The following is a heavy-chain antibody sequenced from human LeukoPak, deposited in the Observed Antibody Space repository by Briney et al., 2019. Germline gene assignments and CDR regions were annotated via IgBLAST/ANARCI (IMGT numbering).Heavy chain of an antibody. V-gene: IGHV3-7*01. J-gene: IGHJ4*02. D-gene: IGHD6-13*01. CDR1: GFTFSNYW. CDR2: IKQDGSGT. CDR3: ARGRPAAGQSFFDY. Sequence: GGSLRLSYAVSGFTFSNYWMSWVRQAPGKGLEWVASIKQDGSGTYYVDSVKGRFTISRDNAKNSLYLQMNSLRAEDTAVYYCARGRPAAGQSFFDYWGQGTLVTVSS.